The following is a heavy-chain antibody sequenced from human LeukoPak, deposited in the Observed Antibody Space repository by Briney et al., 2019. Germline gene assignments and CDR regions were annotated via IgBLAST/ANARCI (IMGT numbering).Heavy chain of an antibody. CDR2: ISGSGGST. Sequence: TGGSLRLSCAASGFTFSSYAMSWVRQAPGKGLEWVSAISGSGGSTYYADSVKGRFTISRDNSKNTLYLQMNSLRAEDTAVYYCAKDPIGSTSVYYYGMDVWGQRTTVTVSS. D-gene: IGHD2-2*01. CDR3: AKDPIGSTSVYYYGMDV. CDR1: GFTFSSYA. V-gene: IGHV3-23*01. J-gene: IGHJ6*02.